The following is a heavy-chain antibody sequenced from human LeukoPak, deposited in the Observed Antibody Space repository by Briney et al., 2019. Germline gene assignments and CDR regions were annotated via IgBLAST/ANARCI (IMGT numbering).Heavy chain of an antibody. CDR2: IYSGGST. J-gene: IGHJ4*02. V-gene: IGHV3-53*01. Sequence: GGSLRLSCAASGFTVSSNYMSWVRQAPGKGLEWVSVIYSGGSTYYADSVKGRFTISRGNSKNTLYLQMNSLRAEDTAVYYCARSDGYKTYFDYWGQGTLVTVSS. D-gene: IGHD5-24*01. CDR1: GFTVSSNY. CDR3: ARSDGYKTYFDY.